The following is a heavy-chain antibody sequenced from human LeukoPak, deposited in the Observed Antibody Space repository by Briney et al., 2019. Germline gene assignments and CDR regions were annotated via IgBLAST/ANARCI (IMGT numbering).Heavy chain of an antibody. V-gene: IGHV4-59*01. CDR3: ARGRTVSIAAAGTFGWFDP. CDR2: IYYSGST. CDR1: GASISSYY. D-gene: IGHD6-13*01. J-gene: IGHJ5*02. Sequence: SQTLSLTCTVSGASISSYYWSWVRPPPGKGLEWIGYIYYSGSTNYNPSLKSRVTISVDTSKNQFSLKLSSVTAADTAVYYCARGRTVSIAAAGTFGWFDPWGQGTLVTVSS.